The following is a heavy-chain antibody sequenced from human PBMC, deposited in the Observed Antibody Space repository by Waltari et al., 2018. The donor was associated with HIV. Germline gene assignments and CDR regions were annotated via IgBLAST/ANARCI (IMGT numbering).Heavy chain of an antibody. D-gene: IGHD5-12*01. Sequence: RLEQSVAELRKPGASVKVSCKASGYSFTAYYIHWVRQAPGQGPEWMGWINPNSGGTNKAQNFQGRITLTRDTSINTAFMDLSRLKSDDTGVYYCARGAKKWLQISVTLPFDSWGQGTLVTVSS. CDR1: GYSFTAYY. CDR2: INPNSGGT. J-gene: IGHJ4*02. CDR3: ARGAKKWLQISVTLPFDS. V-gene: IGHV1-2*02.